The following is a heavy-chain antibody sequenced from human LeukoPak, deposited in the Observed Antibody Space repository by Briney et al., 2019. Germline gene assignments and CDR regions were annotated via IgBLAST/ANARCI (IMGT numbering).Heavy chain of an antibody. J-gene: IGHJ4*02. V-gene: IGHV3-7*01. D-gene: IGHD3-22*01. CDR2: IKEDGSEK. CDR1: GFTFDDYG. CDR3: ARDGGGIGYYYSRDY. Sequence: GGSLRLSCAASGFTFDDYGMSWVRQAPGKGLEWVANIKEDGSEKYYVDSVKGRFTISRDNAKNSLYLQMNSLRAEDTAVYYCARDGGGIGYYYSRDYWGQGTLVTVSS.